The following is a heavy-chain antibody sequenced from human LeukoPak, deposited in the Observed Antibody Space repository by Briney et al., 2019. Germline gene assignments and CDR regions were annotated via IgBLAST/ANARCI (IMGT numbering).Heavy chain of an antibody. D-gene: IGHD6-13*01. CDR1: GFTFSSYW. CDR3: ARADRGSWYPDAFDI. Sequence: GGSLRLSCAASGFTFSSYWMSWVRQAPGKGLEWVANIKEDGSEKYYLDSVKGRFTISRDNAKNSLYLQMHSLRAEDRAVYYCARADRGSWYPDAFDIWGQGTMVTVSS. CDR2: IKEDGSEK. V-gene: IGHV3-7*01. J-gene: IGHJ3*02.